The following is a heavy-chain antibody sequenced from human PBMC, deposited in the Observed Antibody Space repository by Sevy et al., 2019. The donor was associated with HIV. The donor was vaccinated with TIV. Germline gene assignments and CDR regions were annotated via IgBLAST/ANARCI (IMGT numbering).Heavy chain of an antibody. CDR3: AKDRLGSYGRLFHY. CDR1: GFTFSSFD. V-gene: IGHV3-30*18. CDR2: ISNDGSNK. D-gene: IGHD1-26*01. J-gene: IGHJ4*02. Sequence: GGSLRLSCVVSGFTFSSFDMHWVRQAPGKGLEWVAFISNDGSNKYYEDSGKGRVTISRDNSKNTLYLQMNSLRAEDTAAYYCAKDRLGSYGRLFHYWGQGTLVTVSS.